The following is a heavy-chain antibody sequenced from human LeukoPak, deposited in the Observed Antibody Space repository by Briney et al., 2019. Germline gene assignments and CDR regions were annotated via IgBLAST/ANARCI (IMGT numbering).Heavy chain of an antibody. CDR2: ISAYNGNT. V-gene: IGHV1-18*01. D-gene: IGHD3-22*01. Sequence: ASVKVSCKASGYTFTSYGISWVRQAPGQGLEWMGWISAYNGNTNYAQKLQGRVTMTTNTSTSTAYMELRSLRSDDTAVYYCARDNYYDSSGLLDYWGQGTLVTVSS. J-gene: IGHJ4*02. CDR3: ARDNYYDSSGLLDY. CDR1: GYTFTSYG.